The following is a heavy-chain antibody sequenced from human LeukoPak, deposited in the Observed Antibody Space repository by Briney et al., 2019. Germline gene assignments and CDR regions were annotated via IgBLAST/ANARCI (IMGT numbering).Heavy chain of an antibody. V-gene: IGHV1-18*01. CDR2: ISAHNGDT. Sequence: ASVKVSCKASGYTFINYGISWVRQAPGQGLEWMGWISAHNGDTNYAQKFQGRVTMTTDTSTSTIYMELRSLRSDYTAVYYWAKELREEMAPEVETDAFDIWGQGTMVTVSS. D-gene: IGHD5-24*01. CDR3: AKELREEMAPEVETDAFDI. J-gene: IGHJ3*02. CDR1: GYTFINYG.